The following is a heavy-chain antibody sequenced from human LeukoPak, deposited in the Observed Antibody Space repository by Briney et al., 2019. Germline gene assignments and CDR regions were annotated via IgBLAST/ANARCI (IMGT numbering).Heavy chain of an antibody. V-gene: IGHV4-61*02. D-gene: IGHD4-17*01. Sequence: SQTLSLTCTVSGGSIGSGSYYWSWIRQPAGKGLEWIGRIYTSGSTNYNPSLKSRVTISVDTSKKQFSLKLSSVTAADTAVYYCARALYGDYTLGMDVWGQGTTVTVSS. CDR1: GGSIGSGSYY. J-gene: IGHJ6*02. CDR3: ARALYGDYTLGMDV. CDR2: IYTSGST.